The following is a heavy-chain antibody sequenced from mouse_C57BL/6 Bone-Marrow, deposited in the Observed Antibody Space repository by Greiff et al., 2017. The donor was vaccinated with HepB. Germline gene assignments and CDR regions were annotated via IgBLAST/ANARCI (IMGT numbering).Heavy chain of an antibody. Sequence: EVQLQQSGAELVRPGASVKLSCTASGFNIKDDYMHWVKQRPEQGLEWIGWIDPENGDTEYASKFQGKATITADTSSNTAYLQLSSLTSEDTAVYYCTAVLYDAFDYWGQGTTLTVSS. V-gene: IGHV14-4*01. CDR1: GFNIKDDY. CDR3: TAVLYDAFDY. D-gene: IGHD2-3*01. J-gene: IGHJ2*01. CDR2: IDPENGDT.